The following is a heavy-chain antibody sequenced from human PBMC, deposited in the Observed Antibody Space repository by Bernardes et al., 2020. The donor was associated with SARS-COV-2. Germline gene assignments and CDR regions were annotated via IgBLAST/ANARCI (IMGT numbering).Heavy chain of an antibody. CDR1: GFTLSSNY. CDR3: ARIVVVPAAPNWFDP. D-gene: IGHD2-2*01. J-gene: IGHJ5*02. CDR2: IYSGGST. Sequence: GSLSLSCAASGFTLSSNYMSWVRPAPGKGLEWVSVIYSGGSTYYADSVKGRFTISRDNSKNTLYLQMNSLRAEDTAVYYCARIVVVPAAPNWFDPWGQGTLVTVSS. V-gene: IGHV3-53*01.